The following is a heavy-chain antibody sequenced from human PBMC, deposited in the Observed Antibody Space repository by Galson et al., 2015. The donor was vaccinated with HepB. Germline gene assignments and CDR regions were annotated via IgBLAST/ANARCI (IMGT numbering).Heavy chain of an antibody. J-gene: IGHJ4*02. CDR3: AKDRTLYYYDSSGYFDY. Sequence: SLRLSCAASGFTFSSYGMHWVRQAPGKGLEWVAVISYDGSNKYYADSVKGRFTISRDNSKNTLYLQMNSLRAEDTAVYYCAKDRTLYYYDSSGYFDYWGQGTLVTVSS. D-gene: IGHD3-22*01. V-gene: IGHV3-30*18. CDR1: GFTFSSYG. CDR2: ISYDGSNK.